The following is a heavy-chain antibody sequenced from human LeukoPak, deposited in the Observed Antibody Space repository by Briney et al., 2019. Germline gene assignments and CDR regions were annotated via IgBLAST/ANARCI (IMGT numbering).Heavy chain of an antibody. CDR2: ISRIGGST. CDR1: GFIFSNYA. V-gene: IGHV3-23*01. D-gene: IGHD3-10*02. J-gene: IGHJ6*04. Sequence: GGSLRLSCAASGFIFSNYALAWVRQAPGKGLEWVSGISRIGGSTHYADSVKGRFTISRDNAKNSLYLQMNSLRAEDTAVYYCAELGITMIGGVWGKGTTVTISS. CDR3: AELGITMIGGV.